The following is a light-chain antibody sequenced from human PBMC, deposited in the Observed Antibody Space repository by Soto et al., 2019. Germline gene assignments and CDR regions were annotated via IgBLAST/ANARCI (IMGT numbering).Light chain of an antibody. Sequence: ERVMTQSTAALSVSLGERATLSCMASQSVDNKLAWYQFKPGQAPRLLIYGASTRATGVPTRFSGSGSGTEFTLTIGSLQSEDFAVYYCLQYDGWPKTFGQGTEVEIK. CDR2: GAS. V-gene: IGKV3-15*01. CDR3: LQYDGWPKT. J-gene: IGKJ1*01. CDR1: QSVDNK.